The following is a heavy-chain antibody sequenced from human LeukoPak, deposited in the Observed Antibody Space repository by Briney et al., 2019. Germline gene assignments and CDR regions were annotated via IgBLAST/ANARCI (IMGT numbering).Heavy chain of an antibody. CDR2: IRSKANSYAT. CDR3: ARDSCSGGSCYSNWFDP. D-gene: IGHD2-15*01. CDR1: GFTFSGSA. V-gene: IGHV3-73*01. J-gene: IGHJ5*02. Sequence: GGSLRLSCAASGFTFSGSAMHWVRQASGKGLEWVGRIRSKANSYATAYAASVKGRFTISRDNAKNSLYLQMNSLRAEDTAVYYCARDSCSGGSCYSNWFDPWGQGTLVTVSS.